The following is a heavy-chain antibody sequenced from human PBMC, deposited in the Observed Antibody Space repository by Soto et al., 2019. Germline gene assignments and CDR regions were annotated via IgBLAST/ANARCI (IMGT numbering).Heavy chain of an antibody. J-gene: IGHJ5*02. CDR2: IIPIFGTA. Sequence: QVQLVQSGAEVKKPGSSVKVSCKASGGTFSSYAISWVRQAPGQGLEWMGGIIPIFGTANYAQKFQGRVTITADESTSTAYMELSSLRSENRAVYSCEMGYPVGVDATGWFDPCGQGTLVTVSS. V-gene: IGHV1-69*01. D-gene: IGHD2-15*01. CDR3: EMGYPVGVDATGWFDP. CDR1: GGTFSSYA.